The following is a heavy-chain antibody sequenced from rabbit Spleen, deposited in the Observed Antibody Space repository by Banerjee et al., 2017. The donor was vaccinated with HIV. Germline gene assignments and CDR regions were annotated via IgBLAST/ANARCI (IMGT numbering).Heavy chain of an antibody. CDR2: INAYTGKP. CDR1: GVSFSVSSY. J-gene: IGHJ4*01. Sequence: QSLEESGGDLVKPGASLTLTCKASGVSFSVSSYMCWVRQAPGKGLQWIACINAYTGKPVYATWAKGRFTISRTSSTTVTLQMTGLTAADTATYFCARDLASVVGWNFNLWGPGTLVTVS. V-gene: IGHV1S40*01. D-gene: IGHD3-1*01. CDR3: ARDLASVVGWNFNL.